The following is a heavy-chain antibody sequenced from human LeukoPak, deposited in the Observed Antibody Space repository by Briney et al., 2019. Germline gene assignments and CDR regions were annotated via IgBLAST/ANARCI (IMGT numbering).Heavy chain of an antibody. CDR3: AGDTRGFRSGWYLDS. J-gene: IGHJ4*02. CDR2: MAPITGVL. D-gene: IGHD6-19*01. Sequence: GASVKVSCKAPGGTFSGYKISWVRQAPGQGLEWMGIMAPITGVLNYAQKFQDKITLTADKSTGTASMEMSGLRSEDTAVYFCAGDTRGFRSGWYLDSWGQGTLVTVSS. CDR1: GGTFSGYK. V-gene: IGHV1-69*04.